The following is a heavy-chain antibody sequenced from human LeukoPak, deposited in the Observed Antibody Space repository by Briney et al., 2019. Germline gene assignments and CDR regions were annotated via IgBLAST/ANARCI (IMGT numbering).Heavy chain of an antibody. CDR2: IIPIFGTA. CDR1: GGTFSSYA. D-gene: IGHD6-19*01. J-gene: IGHJ3*02. Sequence: SVKVSCKASGGTFSSYAISWVRQAPGQGLEWMGRIIPIFGTANYAQKFQGRVTITTDESTSTAYMELSRLRSEDTAVYYCARDRPPRSARSSNIAVAVWDAFDIWGQGTMVTVSS. V-gene: IGHV1-69*05. CDR3: ARDRPPRSARSSNIAVAVWDAFDI.